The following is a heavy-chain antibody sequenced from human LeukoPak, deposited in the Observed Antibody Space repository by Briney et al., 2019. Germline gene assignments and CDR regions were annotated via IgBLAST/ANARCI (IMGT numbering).Heavy chain of an antibody. V-gene: IGHV3-74*01. CDR3: ARISYSSSGYFDY. Sequence: PGGSLRLSCAASGFTFSSYWMHWVRQAPGEGLVWVSRITSDGTDTNYADSVKGRFTISRDNAKNTLYLQMNSLGAEDTAVYYCARISYSSSGYFDYWGQGILVTVSS. CDR2: ITSDGTDT. CDR1: GFTFSSYW. J-gene: IGHJ4*02. D-gene: IGHD3-22*01.